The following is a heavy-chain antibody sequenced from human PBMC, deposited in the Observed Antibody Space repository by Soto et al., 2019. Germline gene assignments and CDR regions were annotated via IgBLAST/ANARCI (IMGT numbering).Heavy chain of an antibody. CDR2: ISWDGGST. J-gene: IGHJ4*02. CDR1: GFTFDDYT. V-gene: IGHV3-43*01. CDR3: AKDGAGSSSWFDY. Sequence: EVQLVESGGVVVQPGGSLRLSCAASGFTFDDYTMHWVRQAPGKGLEWVSLISWDGGSTYYADSVKGRFTISRDNSKNSLYLQMNSLRTEDTALYYCAKDGAGSSSWFDYWGQGTLVTVSS. D-gene: IGHD6-13*01.